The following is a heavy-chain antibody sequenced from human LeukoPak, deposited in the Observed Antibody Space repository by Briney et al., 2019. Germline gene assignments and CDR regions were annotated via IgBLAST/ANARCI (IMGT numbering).Heavy chain of an antibody. D-gene: IGHD6-6*01. V-gene: IGHV1-18*01. J-gene: IGHJ4*02. CDR3: ARDLSIAARRFGGY. CDR2: ISAYNGNT. Sequence: GASVKASCKASGYTFTSYGISWVRQAPGQGLEWMGWISAYNGNTNYAQKLQGRVTMTTDTSTSTAYMELRSLRSDDTAVYYCARDLSIAARRFGGYWGQGTLVTVSS. CDR1: GYTFTSYG.